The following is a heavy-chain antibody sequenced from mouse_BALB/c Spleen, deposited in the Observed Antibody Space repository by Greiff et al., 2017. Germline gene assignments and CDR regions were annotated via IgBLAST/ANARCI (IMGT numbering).Heavy chain of an antibody. V-gene: IGHV2-6-7*01. CDR3: ARGEGLPSWFAY. D-gene: IGHD2-1*01. J-gene: IGHJ3*01. CDR1: GFSLTGYG. Sequence: QVQLKESGPDLVAPSQSLSITCTVSGFSLTGYGVNWVRQPPGKGLEWLGMIWGDGSPDYNSALKSRLSISKDNSKSQVFLKMNSLQTDDTARYYCARGEGLPSWFAYWGQGTLVTVSA. CDR2: IWGDGSP.